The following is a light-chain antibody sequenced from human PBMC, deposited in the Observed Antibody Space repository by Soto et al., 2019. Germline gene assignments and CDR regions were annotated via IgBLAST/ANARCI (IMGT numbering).Light chain of an antibody. CDR2: EVS. CDR1: SSDIGGYNY. Sequence: LTQPPXASGSPGQSVTISXTGTSSDIGGYNYVSWYQQHPGKAPKLMIYEVSKRPSGVPDRFSGSKSGNTASLTVSGLQAEDEADYYCSSYAGSNNYVFGSGTKV. J-gene: IGLJ1*01. V-gene: IGLV2-8*01. CDR3: SSYAGSNNYV.